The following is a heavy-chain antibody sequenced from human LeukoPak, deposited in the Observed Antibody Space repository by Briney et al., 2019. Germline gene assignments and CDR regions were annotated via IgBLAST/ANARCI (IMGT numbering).Heavy chain of an antibody. CDR3: ARDYGEGGYYFDY. V-gene: IGHV3-74*01. CDR2: ISSDGSST. J-gene: IGHJ4*02. D-gene: IGHD4-17*01. Sequence: GGSLRLSCAASGFTFSTYWMHWVRQAPGKGLVWLSRISSDGSSTNYADSVKGRFTISRDNAKNTLYLQMNRLRAEDTAVYYCARDYGEGGYYFDYWGQGTLVTVSS. CDR1: GFTFSTYW.